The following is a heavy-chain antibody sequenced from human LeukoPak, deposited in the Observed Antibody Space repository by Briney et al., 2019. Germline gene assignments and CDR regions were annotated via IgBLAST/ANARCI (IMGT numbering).Heavy chain of an antibody. J-gene: IGHJ5*02. CDR2: IYYSGST. CDR1: GGSISSYY. Sequence: SETLSLTCTVSGGSISSYYWSWIRQPPGKGLEWIGYIYYSGSTNYNPSLKSRLTMSIDTSKSQFFLNLSSLTAADTAVYYCARGITGRGRFDPWGQGALVTVSS. CDR3: ARGITGRGRFDP. V-gene: IGHV4-59*08. D-gene: IGHD1-20*01.